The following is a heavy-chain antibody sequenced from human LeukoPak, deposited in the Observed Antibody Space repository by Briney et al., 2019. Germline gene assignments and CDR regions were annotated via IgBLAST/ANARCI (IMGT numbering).Heavy chain of an antibody. J-gene: IGHJ5*02. V-gene: IGHV4-61*05. CDR1: GGSISSSSYY. CDR2: IYYSGST. D-gene: IGHD3-9*01. Sequence: SETLSLTCTVSGGSISSSSYYWGWIRQPPGKGLEWIGYIYYSGSTNYNPSLKSRVTISVDTSKNQFSLKLSSVTAADTAVYYCARGVRYFDRFDPWGQGTLVTVSS. CDR3: ARGVRYFDRFDP.